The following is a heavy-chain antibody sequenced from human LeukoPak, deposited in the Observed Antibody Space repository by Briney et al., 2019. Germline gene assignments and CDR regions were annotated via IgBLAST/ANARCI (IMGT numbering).Heavy chain of an antibody. CDR3: ARWELSGRVMERLSWIDH. CDR1: GFTFDDFG. D-gene: IGHD3-16*02. CDR2: INWNGGGT. Sequence: GGSLRLSCAASGFTFDDFGMTWVRQAPGKGLEWVSGINWNGGGTGYADSVKGRFTISRDNAKKLLYLQMNSLRVEDTAVYYCARWELSGRVMERLSWIDHSGQGALVTVSS. J-gene: IGHJ4*02. V-gene: IGHV3-20*04.